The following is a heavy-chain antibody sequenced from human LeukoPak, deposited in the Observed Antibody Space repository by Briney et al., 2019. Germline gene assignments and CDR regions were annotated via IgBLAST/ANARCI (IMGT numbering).Heavy chain of an antibody. CDR1: GGSFSGYY. CDR3: ARGRRLWQQLQDYYYYMDV. Sequence: SETLSLTCAVYGGSFSGYYWSWIRQPPGKGLEWIGEINHSGSTNYNPSLKSRVTISVDTSKNQFSLKLSSVTAADTAVYYCARGRRLWQQLQDYYYYMDVWGKGTTVTVSS. D-gene: IGHD6-13*01. V-gene: IGHV4-34*01. CDR2: INHSGST. J-gene: IGHJ6*03.